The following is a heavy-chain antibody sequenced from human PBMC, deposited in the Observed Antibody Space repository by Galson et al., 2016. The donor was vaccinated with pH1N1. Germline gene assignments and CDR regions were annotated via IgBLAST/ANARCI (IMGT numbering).Heavy chain of an antibody. J-gene: IGHJ4*02. CDR2: ITKRPEGYTT. Sequence: SLRLSCAASKFTFSSYSMNWVRQAPGKGLEWVGRITKRPEGYTTQDATSVKGRFIISRDDSKGLLYLHMNSLKTEDTAVYYCTREDHHKFDYWGQGTLVTVS. CDR3: TREDHHKFDY. CDR1: KFTFSSYS. V-gene: IGHV3-72*01.